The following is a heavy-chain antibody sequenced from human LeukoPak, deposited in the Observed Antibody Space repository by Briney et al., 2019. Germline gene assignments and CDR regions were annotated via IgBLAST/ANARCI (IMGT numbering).Heavy chain of an antibody. CDR3: AKDLHGSYFDY. V-gene: IGHV3-74*01. CDR1: GVTFNGYW. Sequence: GGSLRLSCAASGVTFNGYWMHWVRQVPGKGLVWVSSISSDGISANYADSVKGRFTISRDNAKNTLYLQMNSLRAEDTAVYYCAKDLHGSYFDYWGQGTLVTVSS. J-gene: IGHJ4*02. D-gene: IGHD1-26*01. CDR2: ISSDGISA.